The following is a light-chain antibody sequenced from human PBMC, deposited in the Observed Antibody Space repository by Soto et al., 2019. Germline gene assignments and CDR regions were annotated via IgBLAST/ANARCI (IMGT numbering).Light chain of an antibody. CDR2: GAS. J-gene: IGKJ2*01. CDR1: QSVGSNF. Sequence: IVFTQSPSTLSLSPGERATLSCRASQSVGSNFLAWYQQSPGQAPRLLIYGASSRATGIPDRFSGSGSGTDFTLTISRLEPEDFAVYYCQQYDVSPYTFGQGTKVDIK. CDR3: QQYDVSPYT. V-gene: IGKV3-20*01.